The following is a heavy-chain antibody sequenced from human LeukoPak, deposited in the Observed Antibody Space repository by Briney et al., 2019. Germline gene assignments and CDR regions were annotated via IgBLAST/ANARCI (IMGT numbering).Heavy chain of an antibody. J-gene: IGHJ4*02. CDR2: TSSSDAGT. D-gene: IGHD3-10*01. CDR3: ARASYGSGSYPNHFDY. CDR1: GFTFSDYG. Sequence: GGSLRLSCEASGFTFSDYGMNWVRQAPGKGLEWVSATSSSDAGTYYAESVRGRFTISRDNSKNTLFLQMNSLRAEDAAVYYCARASYGSGSYPNHFDYWGQGTLVTVSS. V-gene: IGHV3-23*01.